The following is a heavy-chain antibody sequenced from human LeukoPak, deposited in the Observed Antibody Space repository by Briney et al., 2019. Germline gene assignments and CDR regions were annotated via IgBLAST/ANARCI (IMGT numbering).Heavy chain of an antibody. J-gene: IGHJ3*02. V-gene: IGHV4-34*01. CDR3: ARSNLAAGTAFDI. CDR1: GVSFSGYY. CDR2: INQRGST. Sequence: PSETLSLTCAVYGVSFSGYYWSWLRQPPGKWLEWIGEINQRGSTTYNPSLKSRVTISLDTPRNQFLLRLSSVTAADTAVYYCARSNLAAGTAFDIWSQGTMVTVSS. D-gene: IGHD6-13*01.